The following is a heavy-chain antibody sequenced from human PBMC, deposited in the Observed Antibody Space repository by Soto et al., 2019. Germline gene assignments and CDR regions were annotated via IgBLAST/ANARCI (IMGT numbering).Heavy chain of an antibody. CDR2: VNHSGSA. CDR3: LRRYWSRTSCLAGFDP. J-gene: IGHJ5*02. CDR1: GGSFSGNY. Sequence: SETLSLTCAAYGGSFSGNYWTWIRQPPGKGLEWIGEVNHSGSAKYNPSLKSRVTISVDTSKNQISLKLTSLTAADTALYYCLRRYWSRTSCLAGFDPWGRGTQVTVSS. V-gene: IGHV4-34*01. D-gene: IGHD2-2*01.